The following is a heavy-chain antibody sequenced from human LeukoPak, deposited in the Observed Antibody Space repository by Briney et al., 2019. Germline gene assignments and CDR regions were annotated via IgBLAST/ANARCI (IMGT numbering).Heavy chain of an antibody. V-gene: IGHV3-7*03. Sequence: GGSLRLSCAASGFTFSNYWMSWVRQAPAKGLEWVANIKQDGSGKYYVDSVKGRFTISRDNAKNSLFLQMNSLRAEDTAVYYCARDAPLPLAARTRSYFDYWGQGTLVTVSS. CDR3: ARDAPLPLAARTRSYFDY. CDR1: GFTFSNYW. D-gene: IGHD6-6*01. J-gene: IGHJ4*02. CDR2: IKQDGSGK.